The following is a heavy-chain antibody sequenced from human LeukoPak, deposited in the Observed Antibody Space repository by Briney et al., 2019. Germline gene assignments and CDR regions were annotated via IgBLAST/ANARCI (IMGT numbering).Heavy chain of an antibody. CDR3: ARDRSGWYDS. CDR2: IYSGGST. V-gene: IGHV3-53*01. J-gene: IGHJ5*01. D-gene: IGHD3-3*01. CDR1: GFIVSSNY. Sequence: GGSLRLSCAASGFIVSSNYMSWVRQAPGKGLEWVSVIYSGGSTYYADSVKGRFTISRDISKSTLYLQMNSLRAEDTAVYYCARDRSGWYDSWGQGTLVTVS.